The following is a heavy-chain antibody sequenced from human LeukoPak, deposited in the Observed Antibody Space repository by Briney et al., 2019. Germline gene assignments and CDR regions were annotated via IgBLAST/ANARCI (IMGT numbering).Heavy chain of an antibody. D-gene: IGHD6-13*01. CDR2: IKQDGSEK. J-gene: IGHJ5*02. V-gene: IGHV3-7*03. Sequence: PGGSLRLSCAASGFTFGDTWMNWVRQVPGQGLEWVANIKQDGSEKFYVASVKGRFTISRDNGKSSLYLQMNSLRAEDTALYHCAREYSSSWRFDPWGQGTLVTVSS. CDR1: GFTFGDTW. CDR3: AREYSSSWRFDP.